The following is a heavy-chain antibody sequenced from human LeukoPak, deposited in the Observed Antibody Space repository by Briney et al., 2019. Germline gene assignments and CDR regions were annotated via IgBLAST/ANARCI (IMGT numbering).Heavy chain of an antibody. V-gene: IGHV3-21*01. CDR3: VRGREGIVEVPAAILDY. Sequence: PGGSLRLSCAASGFTFSSYSMNWVRQAPGKGLEWVSSISSSSSYIYYADSVKGRFTISRDNAKNSLYLQMNSLRAEDTAVYYCVRGREGIVEVPAAILDYWGQGTLVTVSS. D-gene: IGHD2-2*02. J-gene: IGHJ4*02. CDR2: ISSSSSYI. CDR1: GFTFSSYS.